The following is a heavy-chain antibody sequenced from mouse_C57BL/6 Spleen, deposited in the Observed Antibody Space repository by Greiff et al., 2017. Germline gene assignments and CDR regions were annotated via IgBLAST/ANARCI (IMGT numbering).Heavy chain of an antibody. CDR2: IDPENGDT. V-gene: IGHV14-4*01. CDR3: TTAFVTTVVDAY. J-gene: IGHJ3*01. D-gene: IGHD1-1*01. CDR1: GFNIKDDY. Sequence: EVQLQQSGAELVRPGASVKLSCTASGFNIKDDYMHWVKQRPEQGLEWIGWIDPENGDTEYASKFQGKATITADTSSNTAYLQLSSLTSEDTAVYYCTTAFVTTVVDAYWCQGTLVTVSA.